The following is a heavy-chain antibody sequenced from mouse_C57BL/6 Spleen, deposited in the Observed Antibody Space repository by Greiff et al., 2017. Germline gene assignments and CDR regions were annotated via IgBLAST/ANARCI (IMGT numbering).Heavy chain of an antibody. CDR1: GYAFSSSW. V-gene: IGHV1-82*01. CDR3: AREGIYYYAMDY. CDR2: IYPGDGDT. Sequence: LVESGPELVKPGASVKISCKASGYAFSSSWMNWVKQRPGKGLEWIGRIYPGDGDTNYNGKFKGKATLTADKSSSTAYMQLSSLTSEDSAVYFCAREGIYYYAMDYWGQGTSVTVSS. D-gene: IGHD2-1*01. J-gene: IGHJ4*01.